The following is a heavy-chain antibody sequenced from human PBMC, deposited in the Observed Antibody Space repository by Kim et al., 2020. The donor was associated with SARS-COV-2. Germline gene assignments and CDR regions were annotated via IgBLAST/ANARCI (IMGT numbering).Heavy chain of an antibody. CDR1: GGSISSYY. CDR3: ARGGPGGVTTIDY. D-gene: IGHD4-4*01. J-gene: IGHJ4*02. CDR2: IYYSGFT. V-gene: IGHV4-59*01. Sequence: SETLSLTCTVSGGSISSYYWSWIRQSPGKGLEWIGYIYYSGFTNYSPSLKSRVTISVDTSWNQFSLKLSSVTAADTAVYYCARGGPGGVTTIDYWGQGNL.